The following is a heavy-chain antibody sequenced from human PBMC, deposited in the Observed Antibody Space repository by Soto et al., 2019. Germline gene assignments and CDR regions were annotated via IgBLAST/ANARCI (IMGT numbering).Heavy chain of an antibody. CDR1: AFTFSNYA. Sequence: GGSLRLSCAASAFTFSNYAMSWVRQAPGKGLEWVSTISGSGDRTYYADSVKGRFTISRDNSKDTLYLQMNSLRVEDTAVYYCTPIDFRGQGALVTVSS. V-gene: IGHV3-23*01. J-gene: IGHJ4*02. CDR3: TPIDF. CDR2: ISGSGDRT.